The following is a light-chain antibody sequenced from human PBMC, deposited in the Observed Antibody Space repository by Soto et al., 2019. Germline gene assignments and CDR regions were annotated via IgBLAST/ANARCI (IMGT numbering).Light chain of an antibody. Sequence: QSVLTQPPSASGTPGQRVTISCSGSRSSIGSNTVNWYRHLPGSAPKLLIYSNNHRPSGVPDRFSASKAGASASLAISGLQSEDEGDYYCAAWDASLGGFYVFGSGTKLT. J-gene: IGLJ1*01. CDR1: RSSIGSNT. CDR3: AAWDASLGGFYV. V-gene: IGLV1-44*01. CDR2: SNN.